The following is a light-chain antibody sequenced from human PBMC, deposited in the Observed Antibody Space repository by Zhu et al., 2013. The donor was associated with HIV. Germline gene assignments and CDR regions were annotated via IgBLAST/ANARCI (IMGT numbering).Light chain of an antibody. CDR3: SSYTSSSTLV. Sequence: QSALTQPASVSGSPGQSITISCTGTSSDIGGFNYVSWYQHHPGKAPKLMFYEVSNRPSGVSNRFSGSKSGNTASLTISGLQAEDEADYYCSSYTSSSTLVFGTGTTVTVL. CDR1: SSDIGGFNY. CDR2: EVS. V-gene: IGLV2-14*01. J-gene: IGLJ1*01.